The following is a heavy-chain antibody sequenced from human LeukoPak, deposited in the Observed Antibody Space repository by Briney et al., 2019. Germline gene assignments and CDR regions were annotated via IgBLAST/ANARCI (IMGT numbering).Heavy chain of an antibody. CDR1: GVSISSTSHY. CDR3: ARDLLLRSSFDP. V-gene: IGHV4-39*07. Sequence: SETLSLTCSVTGVSISSTSHYWAWIRQAPGREPQWIGTMYFTGTTYHNPSLKNRVTLSIDKSTNQFSLKLTSVTAADTAIYFCARDLLLRSSFDPWGQGTLVTVS. J-gene: IGHJ5*02. D-gene: IGHD1-26*01. CDR2: MYFTGTT.